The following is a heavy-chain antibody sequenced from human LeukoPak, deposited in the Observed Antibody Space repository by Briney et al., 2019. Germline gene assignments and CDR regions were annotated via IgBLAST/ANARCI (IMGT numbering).Heavy chain of an antibody. V-gene: IGHV4-39*07. D-gene: IGHD2-2*01. CDR1: GGSISSSSYY. Sequence: PSETLSLTCTVSGGSISSSSYYWGWIRQPPGKGLEWIGSIYYSGSTYYNPSLKSRVIISVDTSKNQFSLKLSSVTAADTAVYYCARWSVVVPAAVNWFDPWGQGTLVTVSS. J-gene: IGHJ5*02. CDR2: IYYSGST. CDR3: ARWSVVVPAAVNWFDP.